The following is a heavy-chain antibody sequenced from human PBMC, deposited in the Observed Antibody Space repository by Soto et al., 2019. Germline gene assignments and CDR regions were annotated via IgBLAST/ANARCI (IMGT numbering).Heavy chain of an antibody. Sequence: QVQLQESGPGLVKPSQTLSLTCTVSGGSISSGGYYWSWIRQHPGKGLEWIGYIYYSGSTYYNPSLKSRVTTSVDTSKNQFSLKLSSVTAADTAVYYCARESVSSSSTLVDVWGQGTTVTVSS. D-gene: IGHD6-6*01. CDR2: IYYSGST. J-gene: IGHJ6*02. V-gene: IGHV4-31*03. CDR1: GGSISSGGYY. CDR3: ARESVSSSSTLVDV.